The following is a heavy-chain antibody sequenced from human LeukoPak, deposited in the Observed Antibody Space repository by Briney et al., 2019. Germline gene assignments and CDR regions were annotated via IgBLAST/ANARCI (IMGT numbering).Heavy chain of an antibody. CDR1: GFTFSSYS. CDR3: ARDAPYYYGSDY. CDR2: ISSSSSYI. V-gene: IGHV3-21*01. J-gene: IGHJ4*02. Sequence: GGSLRLSCAASGFTFSSYSMNWVRQAPGKGLEWVSSISSSSSYIYYADSVKGRFTISRDNAKNSLYLQMNSLRAEDTAVYYCARDAPYYYGSDYWGQGTLVTVSS. D-gene: IGHD3-10*01.